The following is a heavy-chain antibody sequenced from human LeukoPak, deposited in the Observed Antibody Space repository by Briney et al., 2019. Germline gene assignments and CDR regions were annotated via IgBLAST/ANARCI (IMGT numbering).Heavy chain of an antibody. Sequence: GGSLRLSCAASGFTFSSYWMSWVRQAPGKGLEWVANIKQDGSEKYYVDSVKGRFTISRDNSKNTLYLQMNSLRAEDTAVYYCAKDQDDFLADAFDIWGQGTMVTVSS. V-gene: IGHV3-7*03. D-gene: IGHD3-3*01. J-gene: IGHJ3*02. CDR2: IKQDGSEK. CDR3: AKDQDDFLADAFDI. CDR1: GFTFSSYW.